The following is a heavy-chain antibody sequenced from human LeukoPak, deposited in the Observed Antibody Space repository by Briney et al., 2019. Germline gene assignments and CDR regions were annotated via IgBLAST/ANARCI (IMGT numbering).Heavy chain of an antibody. CDR2: IYTSGST. CDR1: GGSISSYY. V-gene: IGHV4-4*07. D-gene: IGHD6-25*01. Sequence: SETLSLTCTVSGGSISSYYWSWIRQPAGKGLEWIGRIYTSGSTNYNPSLKSRVTVSVDTSKNQFSLKLSSVTAADTAVYYCARQRNGPAAYWFDPWGQGTLVTVSS. J-gene: IGHJ5*02. CDR3: ARQRNGPAAYWFDP.